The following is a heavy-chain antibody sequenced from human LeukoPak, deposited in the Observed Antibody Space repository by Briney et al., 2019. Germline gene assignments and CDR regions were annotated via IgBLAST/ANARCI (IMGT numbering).Heavy chain of an antibody. CDR3: ASTTVTEDAFYI. CDR1: GGSISSSSYY. V-gene: IGHV4-39*01. D-gene: IGHD4-17*01. CDR2: IYYSGST. J-gene: IGHJ3*02. Sequence: SETLSLTCTVSGGSISSSSYYWGWIRQPPGKGLEWNGSIYYSGSTYYNPSLKSRVTISVDTSKNQFSLKLSAVTAADTAVYYCASTTVTEDAFYIWGQGTMVTVSS.